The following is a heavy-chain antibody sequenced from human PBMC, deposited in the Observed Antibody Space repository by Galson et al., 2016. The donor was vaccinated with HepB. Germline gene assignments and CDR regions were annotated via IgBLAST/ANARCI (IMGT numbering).Heavy chain of an antibody. D-gene: IGHD2-15*01. J-gene: IGHJ6*02. V-gene: IGHV1-18*01. CDR3: ARRHGSGRSCLPMYYGVDA. Sequence: SVKVSCKASGYIFSSYGISWVRQAAGQGLEWMGWISTYNGNTNYAGKFQGRLSMTIDASTRTDYMELRSLRPDDTAVLYCARRHGSGRSCLPMYYGVDAWGQGTTVTVSS. CDR1: GYIFSSYG. CDR2: ISTYNGNT.